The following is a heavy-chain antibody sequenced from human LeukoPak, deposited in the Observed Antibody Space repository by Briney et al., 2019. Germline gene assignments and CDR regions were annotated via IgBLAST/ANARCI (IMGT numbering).Heavy chain of an antibody. J-gene: IGHJ6*02. Sequence: SETLSLTCTVSGGSISSYYWSWIRQPPGKGLEWIGYIYYSGSTNYNPSLKSRVTISVDTSKNQFSLKLSSVTAADTAVYYCARANIAARKKYYYYHHGMDGWGQGTTVPGSS. D-gene: IGHD6-6*01. CDR2: IYYSGST. CDR3: ARANIAARKKYYYYHHGMDG. V-gene: IGHV4-59*01. CDR1: GGSISSYY.